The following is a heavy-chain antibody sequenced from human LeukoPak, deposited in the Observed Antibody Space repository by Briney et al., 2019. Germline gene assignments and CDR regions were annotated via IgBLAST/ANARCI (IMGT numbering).Heavy chain of an antibody. J-gene: IGHJ4*02. D-gene: IGHD3-10*01. V-gene: IGHV1-8*01. CDR3: ARTVKRSYYRSPGDY. Sequence: GASVKVSCKASGYTFTSYDINWVRQATGQGLEWMGWMNPNSGTTGYAQKFRGRVTITRNSSISTAYMELSSLRSEDTAVYYCARTVKRSYYRSPGDYWGQGTLVTVSS. CDR1: GYTFTSYD. CDR2: MNPNSGTT.